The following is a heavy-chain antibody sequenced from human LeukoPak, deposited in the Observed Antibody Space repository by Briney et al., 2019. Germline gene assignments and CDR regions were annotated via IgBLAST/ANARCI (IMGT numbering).Heavy chain of an antibody. CDR1: GFIFSNYY. J-gene: IGHJ3*02. CDR3: ARGEHPYAFGI. CDR2: IDGAGART. V-gene: IGHV3-74*01. Sequence: GGSLRLSCAASGFIFSNYYMHWVRQAPGKGLVWVSHIDGAGARTDYADSVKGRFTISRDNAKNTLFLQMNSLRAEDTAVYYCARGEHPYAFGIWGQGTMVTVSS.